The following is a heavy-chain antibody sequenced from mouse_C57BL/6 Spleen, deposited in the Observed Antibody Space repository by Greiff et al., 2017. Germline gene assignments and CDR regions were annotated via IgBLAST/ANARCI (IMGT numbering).Heavy chain of an antibody. Sequence: VQVVESGAELVKPGASVKMSCKASGYTFTTYPLEWMKQNHGKSLEWIGNFHPYNDDTKYNAKFKGKATLTVETSSSTVYLELSRLTSDDSAVYYCALWLRQGFDYWGQGTTLTVSS. V-gene: IGHV1-47*01. CDR2: FHPYNDDT. J-gene: IGHJ2*01. CDR1: GYTFTTYP. CDR3: ALWLRQGFDY. D-gene: IGHD2-2*01.